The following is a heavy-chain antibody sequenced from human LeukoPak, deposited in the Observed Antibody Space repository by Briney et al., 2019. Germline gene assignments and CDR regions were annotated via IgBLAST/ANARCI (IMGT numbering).Heavy chain of an antibody. Sequence: NPSETLSLTCTVSGGSIRSYYWSWNRQPVGKGLEWIGHIYSSGSTIYNPSLKSRVTMSVDTSKNQFSLKLSSVTAADTAVYYCARDFVSTVTRDAFDIWGQGTVVTVSS. CDR1: GGSIRSYY. D-gene: IGHD4-17*01. CDR2: IYSSGST. V-gene: IGHV4-4*07. J-gene: IGHJ3*02. CDR3: ARDFVSTVTRDAFDI.